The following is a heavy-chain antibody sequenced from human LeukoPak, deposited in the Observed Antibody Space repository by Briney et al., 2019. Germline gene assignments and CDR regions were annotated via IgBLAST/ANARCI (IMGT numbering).Heavy chain of an antibody. V-gene: IGHV4-59*08. CDR2: IYYSGTT. J-gene: IGHJ4*02. CDR3: AKHEVYSTSGATRTSFDY. CDR1: GGSISPYY. D-gene: IGHD5-12*01. Sequence: PSETLSLTCTVSGGSISPYYWSWIRQPPRKGLEWIAYIYYSGTTDYNPSLKSRLTISVDTSKNQFSLKLNSVTATDTAVYYCAKHEVYSTSGATRTSFDYWGQGALVTVSS.